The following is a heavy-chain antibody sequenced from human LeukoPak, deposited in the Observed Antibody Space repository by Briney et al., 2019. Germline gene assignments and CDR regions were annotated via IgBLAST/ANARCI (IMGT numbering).Heavy chain of an antibody. CDR2: IIPIFGTE. Sequence: ASVKVSCKASGGTFSSYAISWVRQAPGQGLEWMGRIIPIFGTENYAQKFQGRVTITTDESTSTAYMELSSLRSEDTAVYYCARGGYGDYGGSYYFDYWGQGTLVTVSS. V-gene: IGHV1-69*05. D-gene: IGHD4-17*01. J-gene: IGHJ4*02. CDR3: ARGGYGDYGGSYYFDY. CDR1: GGTFSSYA.